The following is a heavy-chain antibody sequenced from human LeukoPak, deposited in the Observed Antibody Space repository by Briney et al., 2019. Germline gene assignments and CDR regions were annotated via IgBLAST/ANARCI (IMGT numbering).Heavy chain of an antibody. V-gene: IGHV4-34*01. CDR2: IYHSGST. D-gene: IGHD2-2*01. CDR3: ARCLVVPAARAFDI. J-gene: IGHJ3*02. Sequence: PSETLSLTCAVYGGSFSGYYWSWIRQPPGKGLEWIGYIYHSGSTYYNPSLKSRVTISVDRSKNQFSLKLSSVTAADTAVYYCARCLVVPAARAFDIWGQGTMVTVSS. CDR1: GGSFSGYY.